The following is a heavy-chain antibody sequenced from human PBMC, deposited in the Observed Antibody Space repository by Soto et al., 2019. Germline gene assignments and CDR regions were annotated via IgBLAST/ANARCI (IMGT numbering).Heavy chain of an antibody. CDR2: ISAYNGNI. CDR3: ARDPYDILTGAGWFDP. J-gene: IGHJ5*02. Sequence: GASVKVSCKASGYTFTSYGISWVRQAPGQGLEWIGWISAYNGNINYAQKLQGRVTMTTDTSTSTAYMELRSLRSDDMAVYYCARDPYDILTGAGWFDPWGQGTLVNVSS. V-gene: IGHV1-18*03. D-gene: IGHD3-9*01. CDR1: GYTFTSYG.